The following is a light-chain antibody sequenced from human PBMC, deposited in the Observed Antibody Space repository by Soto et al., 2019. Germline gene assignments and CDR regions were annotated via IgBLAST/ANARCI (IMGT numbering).Light chain of an antibody. Sequence: EIVLTQSPGTLSLSPGERATLSCRASQSVTSSYLSWYQQKPGQAPRLLIYGASGRATGIPDRFSGSGSGTDFTLTISRLETEDFAVYYCQQYGNSPMYTFGQGTKLEIK. CDR3: QQYGNSPMYT. V-gene: IGKV3-20*01. J-gene: IGKJ2*01. CDR2: GAS. CDR1: QSVTSSY.